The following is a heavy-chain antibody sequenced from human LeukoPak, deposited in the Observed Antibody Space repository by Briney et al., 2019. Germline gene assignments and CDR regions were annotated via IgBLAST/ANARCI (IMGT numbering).Heavy chain of an antibody. CDR1: GFTFDDYA. CDR2: ISWNSGSI. V-gene: IGHV3-9*01. CDR3: AKGVAWGGNSLGAFDI. Sequence: GRSLRLSCAASGFTFDDYAMHWVRQAPGKGLEWVSGISWNSGSIGYADSVKGRFTISRDNAKNSLYLQMNSLRAEDTALYYCAKGVAWGGNSLGAFDIWGQGTMVTVSS. J-gene: IGHJ3*02. D-gene: IGHD4-23*01.